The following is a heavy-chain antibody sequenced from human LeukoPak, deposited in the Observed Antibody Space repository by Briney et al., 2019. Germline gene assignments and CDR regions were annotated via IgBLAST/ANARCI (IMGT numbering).Heavy chain of an antibody. Sequence: GGSLRLSCAASGFTVGGKYMSWVRQAPGKGLEWVSVIYTGGNTYYADSVKGRFTISRDSSRNTLYLQLNSLRVEDTAVYYCATYSSRNAREFQSWGQGTLVTVSS. CDR1: GFTVGGKY. CDR3: ATYSSRNAREFQS. V-gene: IGHV3-66*01. D-gene: IGHD2-2*01. CDR2: IYTGGNT. J-gene: IGHJ1*01.